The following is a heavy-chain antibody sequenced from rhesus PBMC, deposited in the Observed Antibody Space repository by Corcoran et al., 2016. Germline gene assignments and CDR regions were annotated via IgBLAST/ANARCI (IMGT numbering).Heavy chain of an antibody. D-gene: IGHD6-25*01. Sequence: QVQLLESGPGLVKPSETLSLTCAVSGASISNYWWNWIRQPPGKGLEWIGEINGNRVTTPSTPSLKSRVTISKDASKTPFSLRVSSVTAADTAVYYCAKDADSWRQPDNRFDVWGPGVLVTVSS. CDR3: AKDADSWRQPDNRFDV. V-gene: IGHV4-80*01. J-gene: IGHJ5-1*01. CDR1: GASISNYW. CDR2: INGNRVTT.